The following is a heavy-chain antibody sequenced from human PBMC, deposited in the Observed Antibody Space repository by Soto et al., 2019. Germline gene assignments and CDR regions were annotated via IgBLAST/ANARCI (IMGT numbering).Heavy chain of an antibody. Sequence: PGGALRLSCGAPGLMFNNSAMSWVRQAAGKGLEWVSTVSVSGGTTYYADSFKVRFPISRDNSKTTVYLQMNRLRADATAIYYCAKGLHYYDSSGYLPFDYCGQGTQV. CDR3: AKGLHYYDSSGYLPFDY. D-gene: IGHD3-22*01. J-gene: IGHJ4*02. CDR2: VSVSGGTT. V-gene: IGHV3-23*01. CDR1: GLMFNNSA.